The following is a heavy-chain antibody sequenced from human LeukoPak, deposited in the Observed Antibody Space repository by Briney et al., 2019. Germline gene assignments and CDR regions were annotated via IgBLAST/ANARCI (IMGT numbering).Heavy chain of an antibody. V-gene: IGHV3-53*01. J-gene: IGHJ4*02. D-gene: IGHD1-14*01. CDR1: GFTVSSNY. Sequence: PGGSLTLSCPASGFTVSSNYMSWVPHAPGKGLEWVSVIYIGGSTYYAVSVKGRFTISRDNSKNTLYLQMNSLRAEDTAVYYCARDSGRGYFDYWGQGTMVTVSS. CDR3: ARDSGRGYFDY. CDR2: IYIGGST.